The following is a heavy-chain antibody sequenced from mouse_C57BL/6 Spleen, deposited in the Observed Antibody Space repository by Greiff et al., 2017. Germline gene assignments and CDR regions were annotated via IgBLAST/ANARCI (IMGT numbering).Heavy chain of an antibody. Sequence: EVQLQQSGAELVRPGASVKMSCTASGFNITDYYMHWVKQRPEQGLEWIGRIDPEDGDTEYAPKFQGKATMTADTSSNTAYLQLSSLTSEDTAVYYCTTYYYSNNYAMDYWGQGTSVTVSS. V-gene: IGHV14-1*01. CDR3: TTYYYSNNYAMDY. D-gene: IGHD2-5*01. CDR2: IDPEDGDT. CDR1: GFNITDYY. J-gene: IGHJ4*01.